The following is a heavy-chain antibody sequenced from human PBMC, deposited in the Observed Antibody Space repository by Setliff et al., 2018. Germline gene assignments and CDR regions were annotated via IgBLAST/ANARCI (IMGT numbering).Heavy chain of an antibody. D-gene: IGHD3-22*01. CDR2: ISGYGGKT. Sequence: PGGSLRLSCSASGFIFTNFAMHWVRQAPGKGLEYVSAISGYGGKTYYADSVKGRFTLSRDNAKNSLYLQMNSLRAEDTALYYCARDYYYDSSGYRVSAFDIWGHGTMVTVSS. J-gene: IGHJ3*02. V-gene: IGHV3-64*04. CDR3: ARDYYYDSSGYRVSAFDI. CDR1: GFIFTNFA.